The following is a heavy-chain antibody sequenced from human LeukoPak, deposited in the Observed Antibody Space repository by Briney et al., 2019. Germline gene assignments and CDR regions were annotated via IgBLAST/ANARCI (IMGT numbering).Heavy chain of an antibody. CDR3: ARERGGGEYSSSWGPIYNWFDP. D-gene: IGHD6-13*01. V-gene: IGHV4-34*01. CDR1: GGSFSGCY. CDR2: INHSGST. J-gene: IGHJ5*02. Sequence: SETLSLTCAVYGGSFSGCYWSWIRQPPGKGLEWIGEINHSGSTNYNPSLKSRVTISVDTSKNQFSLKLSSVTAADTAVYYCARERGGGEYSSSWGPIYNWFDPWGQGTLVTVSS.